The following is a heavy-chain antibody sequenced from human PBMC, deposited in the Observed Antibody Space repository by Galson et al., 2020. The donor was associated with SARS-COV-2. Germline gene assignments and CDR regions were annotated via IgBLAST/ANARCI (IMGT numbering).Heavy chain of an antibody. CDR1: GFTFSDYY. D-gene: IGHD5-12*01. CDR3: ARGWLELDD. Sequence: GGSLRLSCAASGFTFSDYYMTWIRQAPGKGLEWISYISKTSTTIYYADSVRGRFTISRDNAKNSLYLQMNSLRADDTAFYFCARGWLELDDWGQGALVTVTS. CDR2: ISKTSTTI. V-gene: IGHV3-11*01. J-gene: IGHJ4*02.